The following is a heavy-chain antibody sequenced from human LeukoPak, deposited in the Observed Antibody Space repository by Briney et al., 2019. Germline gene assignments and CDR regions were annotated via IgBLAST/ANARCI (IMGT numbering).Heavy chain of an antibody. D-gene: IGHD3-10*01. J-gene: IGHJ4*02. CDR1: GFTFSSYG. CDR3: AKDRGYIWFGERNYFDY. CDR2: ISYDGSNK. Sequence: GRSLRLSCAASGFTFSSYGMHWVRQAPGKGLEWVAFISYDGSNKYYADSVKGRFTISRDNSKNTLYLQMNSLRAEDTAVYYCAKDRGYIWFGERNYFDYWGQGTLVTVSS. V-gene: IGHV3-30*18.